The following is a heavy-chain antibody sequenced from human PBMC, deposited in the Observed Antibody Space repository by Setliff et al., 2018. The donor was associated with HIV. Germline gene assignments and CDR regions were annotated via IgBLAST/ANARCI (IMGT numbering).Heavy chain of an antibody. Sequence: ASVKVSCKASGYTFTSYYMHWVRQAPGQGLEWMGIINPSGGSTSYAQKFQGRVTMSRDTSTSTVYMELSSLRSEDTAVYYCASTSDLYSSGWYYAYWGQGTLVTVSS. CDR1: GYTFTSYY. D-gene: IGHD6-19*01. V-gene: IGHV1-46*01. CDR3: ASTSDLYSSGWYYAY. CDR2: INPSGGST. J-gene: IGHJ4*02.